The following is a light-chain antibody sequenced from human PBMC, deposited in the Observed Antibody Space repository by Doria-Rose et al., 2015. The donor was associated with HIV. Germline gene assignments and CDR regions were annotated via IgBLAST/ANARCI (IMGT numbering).Light chain of an antibody. CDR2: GAS. CDR1: QSVSSSY. V-gene: IGKV3-20*01. J-gene: IGKJ5*01. Sequence: TQSPGTLSLSQGERATLSCRASQSVSSSYLAWYQQKPGQAPRLLTYGASSRATGIPDRFSGSGAGTDFTLTISRLEPEDFAVYYCQQYGTSLSITFGQGTRLEIK. CDR3: QQYGTSLSIT.